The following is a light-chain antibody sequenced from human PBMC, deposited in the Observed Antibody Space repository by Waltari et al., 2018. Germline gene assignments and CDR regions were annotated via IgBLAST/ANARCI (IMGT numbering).Light chain of an antibody. J-gene: IGKJ4*01. CDR1: QSVSSN. Sequence: EIVMTQSPATLSVSPGERATLSCRASQSVSSNLAWYQQKPGQAPRLLIYGASTRATGIPARFRGRWCGTECSLPISSLQSEDFAVYYWQQHNNWALFGGGTKVGIK. CDR3: QQHNNWAL. V-gene: IGKV3-15*01. CDR2: GAS.